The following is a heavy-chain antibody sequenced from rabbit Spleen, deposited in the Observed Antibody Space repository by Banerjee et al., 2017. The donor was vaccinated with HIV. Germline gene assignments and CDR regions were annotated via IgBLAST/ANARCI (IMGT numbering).Heavy chain of an antibody. D-gene: IGHD1-1*01. CDR3: ANVIGWNFRL. J-gene: IGHJ2*01. Sequence: QEQLVESGGGLVQPEGSLTLTCTASGFSFSSSYWICWVRQAPGKGLELIACIYADYGSTDYASWAKGRFTISKTSSTTVTLQMTSLTVADTATYFCANVIGWNFRLWGQGTLVTVS. V-gene: IGHV1S45*01. CDR2: IYADYGST. CDR1: GFSFSSSYW.